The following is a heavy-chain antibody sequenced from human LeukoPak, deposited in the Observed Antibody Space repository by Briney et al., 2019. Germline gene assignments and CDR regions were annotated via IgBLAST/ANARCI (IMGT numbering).Heavy chain of an antibody. D-gene: IGHD3-22*01. V-gene: IGHV1-18*01. CDR2: ISAYNGNT. J-gene: IGHJ4*02. CDR3: ARAGGYYEYSSY. CDR1: GGTFSSYA. Sequence: ASVKVSCKASGGTFSSYAISWVRQAPGQGLEWMGWISAYNGNTNYAQKLQGRVTMTTDTSTSTAYMELRSLRSDDTAVYYCARAGGYYEYSSYWGQGTLVTVSS.